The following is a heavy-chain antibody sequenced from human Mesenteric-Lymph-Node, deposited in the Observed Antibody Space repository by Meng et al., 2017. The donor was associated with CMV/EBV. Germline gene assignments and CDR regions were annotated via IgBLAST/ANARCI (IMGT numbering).Heavy chain of an antibody. D-gene: IGHD1-14*01. J-gene: IGHJ4*02. V-gene: IGHV1-18*01. CDR3: AREGQPLRIPGTTWPPFDY. Sequence: ASVKVSCKASGYTFTSFGISWVRQAPGQGLEWLGWISTYNGNTNYAQKLQGRVTMTTDTSTSTAYMELRSLISDDTAVYYCAREGQPLRIPGTTWPPFDYWGQGTLVTVPQ. CDR2: ISTYNGNT. CDR1: GYTFTSFG.